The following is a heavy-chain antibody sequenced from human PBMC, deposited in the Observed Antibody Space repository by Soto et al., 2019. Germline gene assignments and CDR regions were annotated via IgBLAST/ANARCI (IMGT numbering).Heavy chain of an antibody. D-gene: IGHD2-21*02. V-gene: IGHV4-39*01. CDR1: GVSISTSSYF. CDR3: ANTLRGDYYFFQH. Sequence: SETRSRTCTVSGVSISTSSYFWVWIRQPPGKGLEWIARIYYSGSTYYNPSLKSRVTLSADTSKNQFSLKVNSVTATDTAVYYCANTLRGDYYFFQHWGQGTLVTVSS. J-gene: IGHJ1*01. CDR2: IYYSGST.